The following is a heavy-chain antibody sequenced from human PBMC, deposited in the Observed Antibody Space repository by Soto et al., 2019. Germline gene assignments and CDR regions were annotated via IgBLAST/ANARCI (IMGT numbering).Heavy chain of an antibody. Sequence: PGGSLRLSCAASGFTFSTYAMTWVRQAPGRGLEWVSSISGSGDSTYYADSVKGRFTISRDNSKNTLYLQMNSLRAEDTAVYYCAKDGVNWGWGGQGMDVWGQGTTVTAP. CDR2: ISGSGDST. D-gene: IGHD7-27*01. CDR3: AKDGVNWGWGGQGMDV. J-gene: IGHJ6*02. V-gene: IGHV3-23*01. CDR1: GFTFSTYA.